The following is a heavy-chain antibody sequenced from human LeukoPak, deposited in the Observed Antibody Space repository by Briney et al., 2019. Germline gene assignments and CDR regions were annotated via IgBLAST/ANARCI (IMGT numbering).Heavy chain of an antibody. J-gene: IGHJ4*02. Sequence: GGSLRLSCAASGFTFCSSEMYWVRQAPGKGLEWVSYISGRGSTIYYADSVRGRFTISRDSAKNSLYLQMNSLRAEDTAVYYCARELQGSLRGIDYWGQGTLVTVSS. CDR2: ISGRGSTI. CDR1: GFTFCSSE. V-gene: IGHV3-48*03. CDR3: ARELQGSLRGIDY. D-gene: IGHD3-10*01.